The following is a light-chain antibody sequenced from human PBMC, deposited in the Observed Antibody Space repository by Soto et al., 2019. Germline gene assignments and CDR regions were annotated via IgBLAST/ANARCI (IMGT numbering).Light chain of an antibody. V-gene: IGKV1-39*01. Sequence: DIQMTQSPSSLSASVGDRVAITCRASQSISSYLTWNQQKPGKAPKLLIYAASSLQSGVPSRFSVSGSGTDFTLTISSLQPEDFATYYCQQSYSTPRTVGPGTKVDIK. CDR2: AAS. CDR1: QSISSY. CDR3: QQSYSTPRT. J-gene: IGKJ3*01.